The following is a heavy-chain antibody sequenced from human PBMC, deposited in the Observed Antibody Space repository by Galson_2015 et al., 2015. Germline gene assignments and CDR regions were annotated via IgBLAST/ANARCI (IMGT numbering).Heavy chain of an antibody. V-gene: IGHV4-31*03. CDR1: GGSISSGGYY. D-gene: IGHD2-2*03. CDR2: IYYSGST. J-gene: IGHJ5*02. Sequence: LSLTCTVSGGSISSGGYYWSWIRQHPGKGLEWIGYIYYSGSTYYNPSLKSRVTISVDTSKNQFSLKLSSVTAADTAVYYCARGGYCSSTSCYSWFDPWGQGTLVTVSS. CDR3: ARGGYCSSTSCYSWFDP.